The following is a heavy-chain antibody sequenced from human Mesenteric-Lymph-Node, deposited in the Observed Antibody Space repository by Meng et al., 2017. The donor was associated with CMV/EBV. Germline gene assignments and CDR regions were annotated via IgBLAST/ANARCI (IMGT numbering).Heavy chain of an antibody. CDR3: AKHASGSYYSFDY. V-gene: IGHV3-23*03. CDR2: IYSAGPST. Sequence: ESRKISCVASGFSFSTYAMTWVRQSPGKGLEWVSYIYSAGPSTYYADSVKGLFTISRDNSKNTLYLQMNRLRAEDTAVYYCAKHASGSYYSFDYWGQGTLVTVSS. J-gene: IGHJ4*02. CDR1: GFSFSTYA. D-gene: IGHD3-10*01.